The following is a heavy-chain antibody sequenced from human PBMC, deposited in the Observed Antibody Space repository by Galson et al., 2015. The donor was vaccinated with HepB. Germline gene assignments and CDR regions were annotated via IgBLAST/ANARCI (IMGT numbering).Heavy chain of an antibody. V-gene: IGHV3-7*03. Sequence: SLRLSCAASGFTFSNYWMSWVRQAPGKGLEWVANIKQDRSEKYYVDSVKGRFTISRENAKNSLYLQTNSLRAEDTAVYYCARRARVEFYYDSGIIDYWGQGTLVTVSS. J-gene: IGHJ4*02. CDR2: IKQDRSEK. CDR1: GFTFSNYW. D-gene: IGHD3-10*01. CDR3: ARRARVEFYYDSGIIDY.